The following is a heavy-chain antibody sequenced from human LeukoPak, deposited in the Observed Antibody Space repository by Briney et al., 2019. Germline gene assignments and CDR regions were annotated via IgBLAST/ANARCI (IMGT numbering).Heavy chain of an antibody. CDR3: ARSPLWSLAEFLYYYMDV. V-gene: IGHV1-46*01. CDR1: GYTFTSYY. J-gene: IGHJ6*03. CDR2: INPSGGST. Sequence: VASVMVSCKASGYTFTSYYMHWVRQAPGQGLEWMGIINPSGGSTSYAQKFQGRVTMTRDMSTSTVYMELSSLRSEDTAVYYCARSPLWSLAEFLYYYMDVWGKGTTVTVSS. D-gene: IGHD2-21*01.